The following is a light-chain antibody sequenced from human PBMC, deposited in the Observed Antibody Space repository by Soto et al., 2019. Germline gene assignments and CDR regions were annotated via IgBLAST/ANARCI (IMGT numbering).Light chain of an antibody. CDR3: QQYGDWPLT. Sequence: EIVLTQSPATLSVSPGERATLSCGASQSVGNNFAWYQQKPGQAPRLLIFATSTRATGVPARFSGSGSGTEFTLTISSLQSEDFAVYYCQQYGDWPLTFGGGAKVEIK. CDR2: ATS. J-gene: IGKJ4*01. V-gene: IGKV3-15*01. CDR1: QSVGNN.